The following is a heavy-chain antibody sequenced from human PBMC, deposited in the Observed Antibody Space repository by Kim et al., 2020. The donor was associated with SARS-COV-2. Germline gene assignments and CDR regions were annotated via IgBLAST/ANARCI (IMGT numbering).Heavy chain of an antibody. Sequence: GGSLRLSCTASGFTFGDYAMSWVRQAPGKGLEWVGFIRSKAYGGTTEYAASVKGRFTISRDDSKSIAYLQMNSLKTEDTAVYYCTRDRSYYYGMDVWGQGTTVTVSS. J-gene: IGHJ6*02. CDR3: TRDRSYYYGMDV. CDR2: IRSKAYGGTT. V-gene: IGHV3-49*04. CDR1: GFTFGDYA.